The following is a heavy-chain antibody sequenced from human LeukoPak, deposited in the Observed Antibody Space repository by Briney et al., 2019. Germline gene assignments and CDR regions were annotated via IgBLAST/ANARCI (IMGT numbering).Heavy chain of an antibody. CDR1: GFTFSWYW. J-gene: IGHJ4*02. Sequence: PGGYLRLSCSASGFTFSWYWMHWVRQAPGKGLVWVSRINSDGSSTTYADSVKGRFTISRDNAKNTLYLQMNNLGAEDTAVYYCARDLSSGYYPELFDYWGQRSLVTVCS. CDR3: ARDLSSGYYPELFDY. D-gene: IGHD3-22*01. V-gene: IGHV3-74*01. CDR2: INSDGSST.